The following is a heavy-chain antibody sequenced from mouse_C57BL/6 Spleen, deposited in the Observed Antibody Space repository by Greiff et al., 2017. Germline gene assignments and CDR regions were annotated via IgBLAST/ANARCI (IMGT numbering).Heavy chain of an antibody. D-gene: IGHD2-1*01. CDR2: IHPNSGST. CDR3: AREEGYYGNCGFAY. CDR1: GYTFTSYW. Sequence: VKLQQPGAELVKPGASVKLSCKASGYTFTSYWMHWVKQRPGQGLEWIGMIHPNSGSTNYNEKFKSKATLTVDKSSSTAYMQLSSLTSEDSAVYYCAREEGYYGNCGFAYWGQGTLVTVSA. V-gene: IGHV1-64*01. J-gene: IGHJ3*01.